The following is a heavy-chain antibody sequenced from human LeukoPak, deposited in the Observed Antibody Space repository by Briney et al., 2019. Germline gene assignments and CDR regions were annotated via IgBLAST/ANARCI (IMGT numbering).Heavy chain of an antibody. CDR3: ATYGSGSGTFFDS. J-gene: IGHJ4*01. CDR1: GFTFSSYS. CDR2: ISGSSYYI. Sequence: GGSLRLSCAASGFTFSSYSMNWVRQAPGKGLEWVSSISGSSYYIYYADSVKGRFTISRDNAKNSLYLQMNSLRAEDTAVYYCATYGSGSGTFFDSWGQGTLVTVSS. V-gene: IGHV3-21*01. D-gene: IGHD3-10*01.